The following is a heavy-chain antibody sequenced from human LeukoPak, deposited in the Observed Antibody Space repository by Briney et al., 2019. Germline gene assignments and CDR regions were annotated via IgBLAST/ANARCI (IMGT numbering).Heavy chain of an antibody. Sequence: GGSLRLSCAASGFIFSNYALHWVRQAPGKGLEWVSSISGSGGTTYYAGSVKGRFTISRDNSKNTLFLQMNSLRADDTAIYYCAKRDFWGQGTLVTVSS. CDR2: ISGSGGTT. V-gene: IGHV3-23*01. CDR3: AKRDF. J-gene: IGHJ4*02. CDR1: GFIFSNYA.